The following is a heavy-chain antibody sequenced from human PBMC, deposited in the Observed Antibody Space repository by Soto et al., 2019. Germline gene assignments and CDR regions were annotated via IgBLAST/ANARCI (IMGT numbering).Heavy chain of an antibody. CDR1: GFTFSSYG. CDR3: AKDLGFLTGYLRNPYYYYGMDV. Sequence: GGSLRLSCGSSGFTFSSYGMHLVRQAPGKGLEWVAVISYDGSNKYYADSVKGRFTISRDNSKNTLYLQMNSLRAEDTAVYYYAKDLGFLTGYLRNPYYYYGMDVWGQGTTVTVSS. V-gene: IGHV3-30*18. CDR2: ISYDGSNK. D-gene: IGHD3-9*01. J-gene: IGHJ6*02.